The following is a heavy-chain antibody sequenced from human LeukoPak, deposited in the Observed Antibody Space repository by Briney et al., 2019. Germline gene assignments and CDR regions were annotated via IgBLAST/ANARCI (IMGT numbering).Heavy chain of an antibody. CDR2: ISGSGDTT. CDR1: GFTFSRYA. Sequence: PGGSLRLSCAASGFTFSRYAMSWVRQAPGGGLEWVSAISGSGDTTYHADSVKGRFTISRDNSENRLSLQMDSLRAEDTAVYFCAKDTTAWWYHRAYMDVWGKGTTVTVSS. J-gene: IGHJ6*03. V-gene: IGHV3-23*01. CDR3: AKDTTAWWYHRAYMDV. D-gene: IGHD2-15*01.